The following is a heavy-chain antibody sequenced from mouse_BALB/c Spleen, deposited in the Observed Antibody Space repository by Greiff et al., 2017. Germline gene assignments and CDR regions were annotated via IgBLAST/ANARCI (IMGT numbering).Heavy chain of an antibody. Sequence: VQLQQSGAELMKPGASVKISCKASGYTFTSYWIEWVKQRPGHGLEWIGEILPGSGSTNYNEKFKGKATFTADTSSNTAYMQLSSLTSEDSAVYYCARNDGYVRDAMDYWGQGTSVTVSS. CDR3: ARNDGYVRDAMDY. V-gene: IGHV1-9*01. CDR1: GYTFTSYW. D-gene: IGHD1-2*01. J-gene: IGHJ4*01. CDR2: ILPGSGST.